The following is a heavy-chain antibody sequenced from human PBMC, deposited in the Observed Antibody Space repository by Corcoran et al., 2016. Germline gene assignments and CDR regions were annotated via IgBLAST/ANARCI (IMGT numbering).Heavy chain of an antibody. CDR3: VYDYTG. CDR2: IYGGGST. Sequence: EVQLVESGGGLIQPGGSLRLSCAASGLTVSNHYMSWVRQAPGKGLEWVSGIYGGGSTDYAEAVKGRFTIYRDNSKNTLYLQMNSLRADAAAVYYCVYDYTGWGQGSLVTVSA. D-gene: IGHD4-4*01. CDR1: GLTVSNHY. J-gene: IGHJ4*02. V-gene: IGHV3-53*01.